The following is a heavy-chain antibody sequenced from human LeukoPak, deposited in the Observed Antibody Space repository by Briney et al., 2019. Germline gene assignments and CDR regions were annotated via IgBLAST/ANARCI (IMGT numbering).Heavy chain of an antibody. V-gene: IGHV5-10-1*01. Sequence: GEPLRISCKASGYSFTSYWISWVRQMPGKGLEWMGRIDPSDSYTNYSPSFQGHVTISADKSISTAYLQWSSLKASDTAMYYCARQGILAVAGRVNLDYWGQGTLVTVSS. CDR1: GYSFTSYW. J-gene: IGHJ4*02. CDR2: IDPSDSYT. D-gene: IGHD6-19*01. CDR3: ARQGILAVAGRVNLDY.